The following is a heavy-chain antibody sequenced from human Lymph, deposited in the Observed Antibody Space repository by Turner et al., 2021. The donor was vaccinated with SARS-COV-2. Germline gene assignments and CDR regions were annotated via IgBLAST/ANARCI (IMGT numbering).Heavy chain of an antibody. Sequence: VQLVESGGGVVQPGRSLILTCAASGFTFSTSSIYWVRQAPGKGREGGGVISYDESNKYYADSVKGRFTISRDNSKNTLYLKMNSQRAEDTAVYYCARYAAGGYFYYGMDVWGQGTMVTVSS. D-gene: IGHD2-8*01. V-gene: IGHV3-30*04. J-gene: IGHJ6*02. CDR3: ARYAAGGYFYYGMDV. CDR1: GFTFSTSS. CDR2: ISYDESNK.